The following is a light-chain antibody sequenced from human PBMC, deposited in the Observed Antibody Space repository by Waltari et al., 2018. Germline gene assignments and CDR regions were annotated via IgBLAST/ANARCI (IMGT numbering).Light chain of an antibody. CDR3: QVWDTTSDHVV. Sequence: SYVLTQPPSVSVAPGQTAQITCGGNSIGSKSVHWYQQTPGQAPVLVVYDDTERPSGIPERFSGSNSGDAATLTINSVEAGDDADYYCQVWDTTSDHVVLGGGTALTVL. CDR1: SIGSKS. V-gene: IGLV3-21*02. J-gene: IGLJ3*02. CDR2: DDT.